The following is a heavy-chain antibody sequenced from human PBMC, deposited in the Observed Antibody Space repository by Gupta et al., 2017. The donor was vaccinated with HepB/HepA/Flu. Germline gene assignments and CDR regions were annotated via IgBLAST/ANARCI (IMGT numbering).Heavy chain of an antibody. CDR3: ARFRYYYDSSGYLDY. V-gene: IGHV3-23*01. Sequence: EVQLLESGGGLVQPGGSLRLSCAASGFTFSSYAMSWVRQAPGKGLEGVSSISGSGGGTDYADSVKGRFTISRDNSKNTLYLQMNSLRAEDTAVYYCARFRYYYDSSGYLDYWGQGTLVTVSS. J-gene: IGHJ4*02. D-gene: IGHD3-22*01. CDR1: GFTFSSYA. CDR2: ISGSGGGT.